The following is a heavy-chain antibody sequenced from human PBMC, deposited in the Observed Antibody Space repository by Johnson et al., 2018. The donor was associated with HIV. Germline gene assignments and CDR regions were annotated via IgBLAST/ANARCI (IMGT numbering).Heavy chain of an antibody. CDR1: GFTFDDYG. CDR2: INWNGGRT. Sequence: VQLVESGGGVVRPGGSLRLSCAASGFTFDDYGMSWVRQVPGKGLEWVSGINWNGGRTGYADSVKGRFTISRDNAKNSLYLQMNSLRAEDTALYYCARVKGYGIPNAFDIWGQGTMVTVSS. J-gene: IGHJ3*02. V-gene: IGHV3-20*04. CDR3: ARVKGYGIPNAFDI. D-gene: IGHD5-18*01.